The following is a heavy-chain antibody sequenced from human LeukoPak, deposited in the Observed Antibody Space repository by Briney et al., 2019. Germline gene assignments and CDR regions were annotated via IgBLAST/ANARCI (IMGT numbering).Heavy chain of an antibody. Sequence: PSETLCLTCAVYGGSFSGYYWSWIRQPPGKGLEWIGEINHSGSTNYNPSLKSRVTISVDTSKNKFSLKLSSMTAADTAVYYCARGGRGTAMVSWGQGTLVTVSS. J-gene: IGHJ4*02. V-gene: IGHV4-34*01. CDR2: INHSGST. D-gene: IGHD5-18*01. CDR1: GGSFSGYY. CDR3: ARGGRGTAMVS.